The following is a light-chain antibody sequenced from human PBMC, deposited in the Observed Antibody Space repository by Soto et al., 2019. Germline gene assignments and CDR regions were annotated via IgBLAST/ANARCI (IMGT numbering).Light chain of an antibody. CDR2: DVN. J-gene: IGLJ1*01. V-gene: IGLV2-14*03. Sequence: QSALTQPASVSGSPGRSVTISCTGASSDVGAYEHVSWYQQHPGRAPKLILYDVNNRPSGVSNHFSGSKSGNTASLVISGLQANDEADYYCSSYSTTNILVFGSGAKATVL. CDR1: SSDVGAYEH. CDR3: SSYSTTNILV.